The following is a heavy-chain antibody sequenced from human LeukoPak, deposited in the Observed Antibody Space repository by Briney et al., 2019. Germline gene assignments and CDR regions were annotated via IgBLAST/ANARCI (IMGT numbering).Heavy chain of an antibody. D-gene: IGHD6-6*01. CDR3: ARGLGPGIAALAY. CDR1: GFTFRSYW. Sequence: GGSLRLSCAVSGFTFRSYWMSWVRQAPGKGLEWLANIKQDGSEKHYVGSVKGRFTISRDNAKSSLFLQMNSLRVEDTGVYYCARGLGPGIAALAYWGQGTLVTVSS. J-gene: IGHJ4*02. V-gene: IGHV3-7*01. CDR2: IKQDGSEK.